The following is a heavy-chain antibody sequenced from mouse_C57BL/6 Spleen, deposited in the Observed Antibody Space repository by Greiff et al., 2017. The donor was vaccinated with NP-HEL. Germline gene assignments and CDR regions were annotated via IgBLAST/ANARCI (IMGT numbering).Heavy chain of an antibody. V-gene: IGHV1-64*01. Sequence: QVQLQQPGAELVKPGASVKLSCKASGYTFTSYWMHWVKQRPGQGLEWIGMIHPNSGSTNYNEKFKSKATLTVDKSSSTAYMQLSSLTSEDSAVYYCARGYGNYGDYYAMDYWGQGTSVTVSA. CDR2: IHPNSGST. CDR1: GYTFTSYW. D-gene: IGHD2-10*02. CDR3: ARGYGNYGDYYAMDY. J-gene: IGHJ4*01.